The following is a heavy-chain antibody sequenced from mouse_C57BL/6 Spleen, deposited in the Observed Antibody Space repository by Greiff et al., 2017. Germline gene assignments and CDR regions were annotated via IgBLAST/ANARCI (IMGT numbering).Heavy chain of an antibody. CDR2: IDPETGGT. D-gene: IGHD1-1*01. CDR1: GYTFTDYE. CDR3: TNSYYGSSYPSWFAY. J-gene: IGHJ3*01. V-gene: IGHV1-15*01. Sequence: QVQLQQSGAELVRPGASVTLSCKASGYTFTDYEMHWVKQTPVNGLEWIGAIDPETGGTAYNQKFKGKAILTADKSSSTAYMDLRSLTSEDSAVYYCTNSYYGSSYPSWFAYWGQGTLVTVSA.